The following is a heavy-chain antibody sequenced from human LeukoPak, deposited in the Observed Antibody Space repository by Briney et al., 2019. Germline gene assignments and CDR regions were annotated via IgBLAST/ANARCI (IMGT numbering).Heavy chain of an antibody. CDR2: IRWNSGSI. D-gene: IGHD3-22*01. CDR1: AFTFDDYA. J-gene: IGHJ4*02. Sequence: GGSLRLSCAPSAFTFDDYAMHWVRQAPGEGLEWVSGIRWNSGSIGYADSVKGRFTISRDNAKNSLYLQMNRLRAEDTALYYCAKDGYYYYDSSGYLYYFDYWGQGTLVTVSS. V-gene: IGHV3-9*01. CDR3: AKDGYYYYDSSGYLYYFDY.